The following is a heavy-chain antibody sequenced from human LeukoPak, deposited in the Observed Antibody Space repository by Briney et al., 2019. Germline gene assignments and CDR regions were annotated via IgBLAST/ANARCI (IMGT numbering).Heavy chain of an antibody. J-gene: IGHJ4*02. CDR3: TFRRGEEASDY. CDR1: GFTFSGFA. Sequence: GGSLRLSCAASGFTFSGFAIHWVRQASGKGLEWVGRIRSEANSYATTYAASVKGRFTIDDSKNTAYLQMNSLKIEDTAVYYCTFRRGEEASDYWGQGTLVTVSS. CDR2: IRSEANSYAT. V-gene: IGHV3-73*01.